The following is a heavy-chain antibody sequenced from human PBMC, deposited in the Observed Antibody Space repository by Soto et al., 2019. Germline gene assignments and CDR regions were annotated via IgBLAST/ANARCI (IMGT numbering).Heavy chain of an antibody. V-gene: IGHV3-30*18. J-gene: IGHJ4*02. CDR2: ISYDGSNK. CDR1: GFTFSSYG. CDR3: AKVATMIVVVDYFDY. D-gene: IGHD3-22*01. Sequence: QVQLVESGGGVVQPGRSLRLSCAASGFTFSSYGMHWVRQAPGKGLEWVAVISYDGSNKYYADSVKGRFTISRDNSKNTLYLQMNSLRAEDTAVYYCAKVATMIVVVDYFDYWGQGTLVTVSS.